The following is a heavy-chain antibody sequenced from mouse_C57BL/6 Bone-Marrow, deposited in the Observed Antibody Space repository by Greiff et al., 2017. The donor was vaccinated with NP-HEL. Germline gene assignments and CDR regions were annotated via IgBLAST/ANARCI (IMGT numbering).Heavy chain of an antibody. CDR2: IRNKASGYTT. J-gene: IGHJ4*01. D-gene: IGHD2-13*01. Sequence: EVQGVESGGGLVQPGGSLSLSCAASGFTFTDYYMRWVRQPPGKALEWLGFIRNKASGYTTEYRASVQGRFTISRDNSQSILYLQMNALRAEDSATYYCARDGGMTTAMDDWGQGTSVTVSS. CDR1: GFTFTDYY. V-gene: IGHV7-3*01. CDR3: ARDGGMTTAMDD.